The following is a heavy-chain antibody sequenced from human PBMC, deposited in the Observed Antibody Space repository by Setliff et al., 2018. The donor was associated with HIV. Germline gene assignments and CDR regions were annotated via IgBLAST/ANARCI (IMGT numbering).Heavy chain of an antibody. J-gene: IGHJ4*02. CDR2: IAYDSSLT. CDR3: ATYHYYDSSAYFIDLYYFDY. V-gene: IGHV3-30*02. CDR1: AFEINGYA. D-gene: IGHD3-22*01. Sequence: GGSLRLSCAVSAFEINGYAMHWVRQAPGTGLEWLAYIAYDSSLTYYADSVRDRFTVSRDNSKNTLYLQMNSLRAEDTAVYYCATYHYYDSSAYFIDLYYFDYWGQGTLVTVSS.